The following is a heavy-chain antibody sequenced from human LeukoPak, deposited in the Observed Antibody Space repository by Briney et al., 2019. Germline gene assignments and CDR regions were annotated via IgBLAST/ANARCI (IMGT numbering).Heavy chain of an antibody. Sequence: PSETLSLTCTVSGGSITSSSYYWGWIRQPPGKGLEWIGSIYYSGSTYYNPSLKSRVTISVDTSKNQFSLKLSFVTAADTAVYYCARRASAMGYDFWGQGTLVTVSS. CDR3: ARRASAMGYDF. CDR2: IYYSGST. D-gene: IGHD5-18*01. J-gene: IGHJ4*02. V-gene: IGHV4-39*01. CDR1: GGSITSSSYY.